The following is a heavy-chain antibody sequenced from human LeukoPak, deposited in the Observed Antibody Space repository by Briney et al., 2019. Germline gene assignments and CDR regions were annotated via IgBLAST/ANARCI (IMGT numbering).Heavy chain of an antibody. CDR3: AKGAPDYYGSGSYVDY. V-gene: IGHV3-23*01. CDR2: IGGSGGST. D-gene: IGHD3-10*01. CDR1: GFTFSSYA. Sequence: PGGSLRLSCAASGFTFSSYAMSWVRQAPGKGLEWVSAIGGSGGSTYYADSVKGRFTISRDNSKNTLYLQMNSLRAEDTAVYYCAKGAPDYYGSGSYVDYWGQGTLVTVSS. J-gene: IGHJ4*02.